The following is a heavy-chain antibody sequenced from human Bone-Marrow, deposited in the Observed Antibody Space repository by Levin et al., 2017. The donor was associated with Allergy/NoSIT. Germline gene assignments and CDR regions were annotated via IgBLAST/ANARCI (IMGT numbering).Heavy chain of an antibody. J-gene: IGHJ4*02. CDR1: GGSIINGGYY. V-gene: IGHV4-31*03. CDR2: LYYSGRT. D-gene: IGHD6-13*01. Sequence: SETLSLTCTVSGGSIINGGYYWSWIRQHPGTGLEWISFLYYSGRTYYNPSLKSRFTISVDTSQNQFSLKLTSVTAADTAVYYCASGNSSSWFDYWGRGTLVTVSS. CDR3: ASGNSSSWFDY.